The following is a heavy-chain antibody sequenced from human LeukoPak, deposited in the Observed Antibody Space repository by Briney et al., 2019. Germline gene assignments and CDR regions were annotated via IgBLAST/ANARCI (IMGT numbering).Heavy chain of an antibody. J-gene: IGHJ3*02. CDR2: IKQDGSEK. V-gene: IGHV3-7*01. D-gene: IGHD3-22*01. CDR1: GFTFSSYW. CDR3: ARDATLYYFDSSGYTHDAFDI. Sequence: GGSLRLSCAASGFTFSSYWMSWVRQAPGKGLELVANIKQDGSEKYYVDSVKGRFTISRDNAKNSLYLQMNSLRAEDTAVYYCARDATLYYFDSSGYTHDAFDIWGQGTKVTVSS.